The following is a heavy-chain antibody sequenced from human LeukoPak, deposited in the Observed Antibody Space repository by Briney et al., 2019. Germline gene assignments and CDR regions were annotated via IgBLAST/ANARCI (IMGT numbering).Heavy chain of an antibody. J-gene: IGHJ3*02. V-gene: IGHV4-4*07. CDR2: IYTSGST. Sequence: SETLSLTCTVSGGSISNNYWSWIPQSAGKGLEWIGRIYTSGSTNYNPSLKSRVTISVDKSKNQFSLKLSSVTAADTAVYYCARGYYYDSLDAFNIWGQGTMVTVSS. D-gene: IGHD3-22*01. CDR3: ARGYYYDSLDAFNI. CDR1: GGSISNNY.